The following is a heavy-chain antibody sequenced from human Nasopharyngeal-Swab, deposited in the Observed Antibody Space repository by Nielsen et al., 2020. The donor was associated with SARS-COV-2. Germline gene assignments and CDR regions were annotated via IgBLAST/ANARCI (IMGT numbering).Heavy chain of an antibody. CDR3: ARGQGIAAAAPFDY. J-gene: IGHJ4*02. V-gene: IGHV4-34*01. CDR1: GGSFSGYD. Sequence: SETLSLTCAVYGGSFSGYDWSWIRQPPGKGLEWIGEINHSGSTNYNPSLKSRVTISVDTSKNQFSLKLNSVTAADTAVYYCARGQGIAAAAPFDYWGQGTLVTVSS. CDR2: INHSGST. D-gene: IGHD6-13*01.